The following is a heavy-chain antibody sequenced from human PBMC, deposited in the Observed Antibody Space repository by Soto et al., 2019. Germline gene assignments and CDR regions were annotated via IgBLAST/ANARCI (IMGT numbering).Heavy chain of an antibody. V-gene: IGHV1-69*12. D-gene: IGHD5-12*01. CDR2: IIPIFGTA. J-gene: IGHJ4*02. CDR1: GGTFSSYA. CDR3: ASSIGRDGYNYPPPFDY. Sequence: QVQLVQSGAEVKKPGSSVKVSCKASGGTFSSYAISWVRQAPGQGLEWMGGIIPIFGTANYAQKFQGRVTITADESTSTAYMELSSVRSEDTAVYYCASSIGRDGYNYPPPFDYWGQGTLVTVSS.